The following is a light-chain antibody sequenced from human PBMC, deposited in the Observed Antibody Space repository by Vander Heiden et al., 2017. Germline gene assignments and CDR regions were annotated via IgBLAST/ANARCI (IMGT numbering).Light chain of an antibody. V-gene: IGKV3-11*01. CDR2: DAS. J-gene: IGKJ4*02. Sequence: PGERATLSCRASQSVSSYLAWYQQKPGQAPRLLIYDASNRATGIPARFSGSGSGTDFTITTSSLECEDSAVQYCKKSSKWSETFGGGTKVEIK. CDR3: KKSSKWSET. CDR1: QSVSSY.